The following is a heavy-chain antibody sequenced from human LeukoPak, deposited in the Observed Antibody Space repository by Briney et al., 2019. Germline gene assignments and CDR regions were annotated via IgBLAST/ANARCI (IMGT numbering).Heavy chain of an antibody. CDR2: ISYDGSNK. CDR1: GFTFSSYG. D-gene: IGHD6-13*01. J-gene: IGHJ4*02. CDR3: APLGEAGNLDY. Sequence: GGSLRLSCAASGFTFSSYGMHWVRQAPGKGLEWVAVISYDGSNKYYADSVKGRFTISRDNSKNTLYLQMNSLRAEDTAVYYCAPLGEAGNLDYWGQGTLVTVSS. V-gene: IGHV3-30*03.